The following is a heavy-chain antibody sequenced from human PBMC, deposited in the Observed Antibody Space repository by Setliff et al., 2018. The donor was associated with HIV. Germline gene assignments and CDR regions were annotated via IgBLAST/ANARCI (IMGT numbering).Heavy chain of an antibody. J-gene: IGHJ3*02. Sequence: PSETLSLTCSVSGVSINTYYWNWVRQSGTGLEWIGYFHYTGGTSYNPSLTRRVTISADTSKNQFSLNLTSATAADTAVYYCARKNYGGAFDIWGLGTMVTVSS. D-gene: IGHD3-16*01. V-gene: IGHV4-59*01. CDR1: GVSINTYY. CDR2: FHYTGGT. CDR3: ARKNYGGAFDI.